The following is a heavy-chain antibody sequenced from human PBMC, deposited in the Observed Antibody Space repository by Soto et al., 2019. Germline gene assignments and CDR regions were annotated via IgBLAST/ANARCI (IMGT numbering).Heavy chain of an antibody. CDR1: GGSISSYY. CDR2: IYYSGST. J-gene: IGHJ5*02. V-gene: IGHV4-59*01. Sequence: QVQLQESGPGLVKPSETLSLTCTVSGGSISSYYWSWIRQPPGKGLEWIGYIYYSGSTNYNPSLKSRVTISVDTSKNQFSLKLSSVTAADTAVYYCARNYDILTGLDPWGQGTLVTVSS. CDR3: ARNYDILTGLDP. D-gene: IGHD3-9*01.